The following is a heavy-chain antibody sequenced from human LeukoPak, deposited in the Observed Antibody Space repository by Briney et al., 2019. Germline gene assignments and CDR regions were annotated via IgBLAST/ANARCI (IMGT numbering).Heavy chain of an antibody. Sequence: SETLSLTCTVSGGSISSYYWSWIRQPPGKGLEWIGYIYYSGSTNYNPSLKSRVTISVDTSKNQFSLKLSSVTAADTAVYYCARGLPNYDILTGYRGYYFDYWGQGTLVTVSS. J-gene: IGHJ4*02. CDR1: GGSISSYY. CDR2: IYYSGST. V-gene: IGHV4-59*01. D-gene: IGHD3-9*01. CDR3: ARGLPNYDILTGYRGYYFDY.